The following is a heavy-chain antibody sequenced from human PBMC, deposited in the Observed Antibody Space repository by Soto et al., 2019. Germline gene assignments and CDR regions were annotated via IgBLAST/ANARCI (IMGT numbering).Heavy chain of an antibody. V-gene: IGHV3-11*01. CDR1: GFTFSDYY. CDR2: ISSSGDII. J-gene: IGHJ4*02. Sequence: GGSLRLSCAASGFTFSDYYMSWIRQAPGKGLEWISYISSSGDIIYYADSVKGRFTISRDNAKNSLYLQMNSLRAEDTAVYYCARDLGYYDSSGYFDYWGQGTLVTVS. D-gene: IGHD3-22*01. CDR3: ARDLGYYDSSGYFDY.